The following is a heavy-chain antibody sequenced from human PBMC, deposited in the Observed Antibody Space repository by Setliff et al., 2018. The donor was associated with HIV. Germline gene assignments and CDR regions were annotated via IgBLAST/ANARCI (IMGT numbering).Heavy chain of an antibody. CDR2: TFHRSKWYS. CDR3: ARSITTAGTVFDY. CDR1: GDSASNYSAA. V-gene: IGHV6-1*01. Sequence: SQTLSLTCAISGDSASNYSAAWNWIRQSPSRGLEWLGRTFHRSKWYSDYAESVRSRITINPDTSKNQLSLQLHSVTPEDTAVYYCARSITTAGTVFDYWGQGTLVTAPQ. D-gene: IGHD6-13*01. J-gene: IGHJ4*02.